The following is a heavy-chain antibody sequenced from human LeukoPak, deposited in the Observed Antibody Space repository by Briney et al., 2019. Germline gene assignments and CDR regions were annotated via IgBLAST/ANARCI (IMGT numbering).Heavy chain of an antibody. J-gene: IGHJ6*04. D-gene: IGHD3-9*01. V-gene: IGHV3-33*01. Sequence: AGGSLRLSCAASGFTFSSYGMHWVRQAPGKGLEWVAVIWYDGSNKYYADSVKGRFTISRDNSKNTLYLQMNSLRAEDTAVYYCARAQYYDILTSQNPYYGMDVWGKGTTVTVSS. CDR1: GFTFSSYG. CDR3: ARAQYYDILTSQNPYYGMDV. CDR2: IWYDGSNK.